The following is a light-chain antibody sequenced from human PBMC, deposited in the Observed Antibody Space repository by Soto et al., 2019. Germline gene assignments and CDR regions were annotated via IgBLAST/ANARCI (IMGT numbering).Light chain of an antibody. CDR3: AAWDSSLNGVL. CDR1: NSNIGTYT. J-gene: IGLJ2*01. V-gene: IGLV1-44*01. CDR2: SDN. Sequence: QSVLNQPPSASGTPGQRVTISCSGSNSNIGTYTVSWYQQLPGVAPKLLIFSDNQRPSGVPDRFSGSKSGSSASLAISGLQSEDAADYFCAAWDSSLNGVLFGGGTKLTVL.